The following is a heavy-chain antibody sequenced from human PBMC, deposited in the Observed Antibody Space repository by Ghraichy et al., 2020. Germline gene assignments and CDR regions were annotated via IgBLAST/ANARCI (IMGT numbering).Heavy chain of an antibody. Sequence: ASVKVSCKVSGYTLTELSMHWVRQAPGKGLEWMGGFDPEDGETIYAQKFQGRVTMTEDTSTDTAYMELSSLRSEDTAVYYCATGFLVATPDAFDIWGQGTMVTVSS. CDR3: ATGFLVATPDAFDI. J-gene: IGHJ3*02. CDR1: GYTLTELS. V-gene: IGHV1-24*01. CDR2: FDPEDGET. D-gene: IGHD3-3*01.